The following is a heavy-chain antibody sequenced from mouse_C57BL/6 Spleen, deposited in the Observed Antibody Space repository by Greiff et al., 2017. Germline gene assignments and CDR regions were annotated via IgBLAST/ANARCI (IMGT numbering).Heavy chain of an antibody. CDR3: ARSVVTTPGY. CDR2: INPNNGGT. D-gene: IGHD2-2*01. J-gene: IGHJ2*01. V-gene: IGHV1-26*01. Sequence: EVQLQQSGPELVKPGASVKISCKASGYTFTDYYMNWVKQSHGKSLEWIGDINPNNGGTSYNQKFKGKATLTVDKSSSTAYMELRSLTSEDSAVYYCARSVVTTPGYWGQGTTLTVSS. CDR1: GYTFTDYY.